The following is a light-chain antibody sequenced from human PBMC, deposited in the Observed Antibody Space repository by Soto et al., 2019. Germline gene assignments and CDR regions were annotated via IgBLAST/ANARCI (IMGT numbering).Light chain of an antibody. CDR3: SAYTARSTLV. CDR2: EVR. CDR1: MRDVGAYNL. J-gene: IGLJ2*01. V-gene: IGLV2-14*01. Sequence: QSALTQPASVSGSAGQSITISCSGTMRDVGAYNLVSWYQQHPCTAPKLIIYEVRNRPSGISSRFPGSRSGNTASLTISGLQSEDEGDYYCSAYTARSTLVFGGGTKLTVL.